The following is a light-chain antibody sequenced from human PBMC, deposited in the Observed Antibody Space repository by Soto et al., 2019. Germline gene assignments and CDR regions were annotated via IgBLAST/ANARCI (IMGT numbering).Light chain of an antibody. CDR3: QHFGTSSST. Sequence: DIVLTQSPGTLSVSPGERATLSCRASQTIVSHYLAWYQQKPGKPPRLLIIGASSRATGIPDRFSGRGSGTDFTLTISRLEPEDSAVYYCQHFGTSSSTFGQGTKVEL. CDR2: GAS. V-gene: IGKV3-20*01. J-gene: IGKJ2*01. CDR1: QTIVSHY.